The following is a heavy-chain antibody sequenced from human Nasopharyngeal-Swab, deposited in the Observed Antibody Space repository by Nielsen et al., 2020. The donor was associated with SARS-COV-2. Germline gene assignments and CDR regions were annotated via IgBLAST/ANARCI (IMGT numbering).Heavy chain of an antibody. CDR2: IRSKAYGGTT. J-gene: IGHJ3*02. CDR3: TREGQRTAFDI. Sequence: RQAPGKGLEWVGFIRSKAYGGTTEYAASVKGRFTISRDDSKSIAYLQMNSLKTEDTAVYYCTREGQRTAFDIWGQGTMVTVSS. V-gene: IGHV3-49*02.